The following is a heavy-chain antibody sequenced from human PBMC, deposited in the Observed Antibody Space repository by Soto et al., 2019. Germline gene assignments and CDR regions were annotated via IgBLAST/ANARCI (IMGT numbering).Heavy chain of an antibody. CDR3: ATTIIVILAPASGGTSFDY. CDR1: GFTFSIYA. J-gene: IGHJ4*02. V-gene: IGHV3-30-3*01. CDR2: ISYDGSNK. Sequence: PGGSLRLSCAASGFTFSIYAMHWVRHAPGKGLEWVAVISYDGSNKYYADSVKGRFTISRDNSKNTLYLQMNSLRAEDTAVYYCATTIIVILAPASGGTSFDYWGQGTLVTVSS. D-gene: IGHD3-22*01.